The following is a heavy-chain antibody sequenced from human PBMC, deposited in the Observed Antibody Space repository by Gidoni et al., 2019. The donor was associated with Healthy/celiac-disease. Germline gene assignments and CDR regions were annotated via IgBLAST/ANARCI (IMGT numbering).Heavy chain of an antibody. CDR3: ARDHSIAAAGTTPYHYYYYYGMDV. Sequence: EVQLVESGGGLVQPGGSLRLSCAASGFTVSSNYISWVREAPGKGLEWVSVIYSGGSTYYADSVKGRVTISRDNSKNTLYLQMNSLRAEDTAVYYCARDHSIAAAGTTPYHYYYYYGMDVWGQGTTVTVSS. V-gene: IGHV3-66*02. CDR1: GFTVSSNY. CDR2: IYSGGST. D-gene: IGHD6-13*01. J-gene: IGHJ6*02.